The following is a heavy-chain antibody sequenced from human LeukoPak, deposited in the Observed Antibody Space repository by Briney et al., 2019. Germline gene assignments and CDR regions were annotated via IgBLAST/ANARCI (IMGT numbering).Heavy chain of an antibody. Sequence: PGGSLRLSCAASGFTFSSYAMSWVRQAPGKGLEWVSAISGSGGSTYYADSVKGRFTISRDNSKNTLYLQMNSLRAEDTAVYYCAKDPRSYYHYYGIDVWGQGTTVTVSS. CDR2: ISGSGGST. CDR3: AKDPRSYYHYYGIDV. J-gene: IGHJ6*02. CDR1: GFTFSSYA. V-gene: IGHV3-23*01.